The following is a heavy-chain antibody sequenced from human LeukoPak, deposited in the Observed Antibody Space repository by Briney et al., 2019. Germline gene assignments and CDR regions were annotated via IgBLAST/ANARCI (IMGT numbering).Heavy chain of an antibody. CDR2: INHSGST. V-gene: IGHV4-34*01. J-gene: IGHJ4*02. D-gene: IGHD4-17*01. CDR3: AGGSGDNY. CDR1: GGSFSGYY. Sequence: PSETLSLTCAVYGGSFSGYYWSWSRQPPGKGLEWIGEINHSGSTNYNPSLKSRVTLSVDTSKNQFSLKLSSVTAADTAVYYCAGGSGDNYWGQGTLVTVSS.